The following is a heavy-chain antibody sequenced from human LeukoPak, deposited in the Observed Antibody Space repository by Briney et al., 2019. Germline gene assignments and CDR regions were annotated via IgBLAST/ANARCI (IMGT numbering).Heavy chain of an antibody. CDR1: GYTFTGYY. CDR2: INPNSGGT. J-gene: IGHJ4*02. V-gene: IGHV1-2*02. D-gene: IGHD7-27*01. CDR3: AREPGDSSSDY. Sequence: GASVKVSCKASGYTFTGYYMHWVRQAPGQGLEWMGWINPNSGGTNYAQKFQGRVTMTRDTSISTAYMELSGLTSDDTAVYFCAREPGDSSSDYWGQGTLVTVSS.